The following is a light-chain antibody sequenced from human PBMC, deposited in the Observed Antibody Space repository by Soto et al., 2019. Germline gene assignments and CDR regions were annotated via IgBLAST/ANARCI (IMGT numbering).Light chain of an antibody. J-gene: IGLJ2*01. V-gene: IGLV6-57*04. CDR1: SGSIANNY. CDR2: ENN. Sequence: NFMLTQPHSVSESPGKTLSISCTRSSGSIANNYVQWYQQRPGSAPTTVIYENNQRLSGVPDRFSGSTDGSSNSASLTISGLQTEDEADYYCQSYDSGFVVFGGGTKLTVL. CDR3: QSYDSGFVV.